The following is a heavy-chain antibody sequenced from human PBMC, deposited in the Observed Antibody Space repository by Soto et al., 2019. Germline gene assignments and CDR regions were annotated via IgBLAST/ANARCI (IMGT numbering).Heavy chain of an antibody. CDR3: AKMRIDHYYGMNV. V-gene: IGHV3-23*01. D-gene: IGHD2-15*01. J-gene: IGHJ6*02. Sequence: EVQLLESGGGLVRPGGSLRLSCVASGFRFSRYAMSWIRQPPGKGLEWVSAISGSGDNTYLADSVEGRFIISRDNSNNTLYLQMNTLTAEDTAVYYCAKMRIDHYYGMNVWGQGTTVTVSS. CDR1: GFRFSRYA. CDR2: ISGSGDNT.